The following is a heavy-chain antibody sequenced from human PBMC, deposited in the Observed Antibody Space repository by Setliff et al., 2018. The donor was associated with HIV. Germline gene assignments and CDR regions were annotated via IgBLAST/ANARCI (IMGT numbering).Heavy chain of an antibody. D-gene: IGHD6-13*01. Sequence: GESLRLSCTTSGFTFSNYAMHWVRQTPGKGLEWVAVIWYDGSNQNYADSVKGRLTISRDNSNNMLYLQMHSLTPEDTAIYHCARYSSSWHTFDYWGLGTLVTVSS. V-gene: IGHV3-33*01. CDR2: IWYDGSNQ. CDR3: ARYSSSWHTFDY. CDR1: GFTFSNYA. J-gene: IGHJ4*02.